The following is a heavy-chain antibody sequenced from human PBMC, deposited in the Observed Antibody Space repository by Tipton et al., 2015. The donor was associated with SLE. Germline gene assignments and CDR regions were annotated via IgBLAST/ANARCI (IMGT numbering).Heavy chain of an antibody. Sequence: TLSLTCTVSGGSISSHYWSCIRQPPGKGLEWIGYIYYSGSTNYNPSLKSRVTISVDTSKNQFSLKLSSVTAAGTDVYYCARDQAVAGSYYFDYWGQGTLVTVSS. CDR2: IYYSGST. D-gene: IGHD6-19*01. CDR1: GGSISSHY. J-gene: IGHJ4*02. CDR3: ARDQAVAGSYYFDY. V-gene: IGHV4-59*11.